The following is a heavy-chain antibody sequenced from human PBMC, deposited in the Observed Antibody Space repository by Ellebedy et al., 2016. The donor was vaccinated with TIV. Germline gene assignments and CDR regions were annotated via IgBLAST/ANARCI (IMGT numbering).Heavy chain of an antibody. V-gene: IGHV4-59*01. CDR2: IYYSGTT. D-gene: IGHD6-13*01. CDR3: ARVSGPKTLSSLLPDY. J-gene: IGHJ4*02. CDR1: GGSISSYY. Sequence: MPSETLSLTCTVFGGSISSYYWSRIRQPPGKGLEWIGYIYYSGTTNYNPSLKSRVTISVDTSRNHFSLRLSSVTAADTAVYYCARVSGPKTLSSLLPDYWGQGTLVTVSS.